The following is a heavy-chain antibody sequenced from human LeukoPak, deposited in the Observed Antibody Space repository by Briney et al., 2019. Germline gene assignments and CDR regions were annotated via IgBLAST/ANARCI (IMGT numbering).Heavy chain of an antibody. Sequence: GGSLRLSCAASGFTFSSYGMHWVRQAPGKGLEWVAVIWNDGSQKYYADSVKGRFTISRDNSKNTLYLQMNSLRAEDTAAYYCARDKGPYYFDQWGQGTLLTVSS. V-gene: IGHV3-33*01. CDR1: GFTFSSYG. J-gene: IGHJ4*02. CDR3: ARDKGPYYFDQ. CDR2: IWNDGSQK.